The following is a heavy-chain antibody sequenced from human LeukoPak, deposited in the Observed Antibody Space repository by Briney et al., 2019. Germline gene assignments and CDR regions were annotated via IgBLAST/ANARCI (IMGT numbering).Heavy chain of an antibody. J-gene: IGHJ4*02. CDR2: ISTSGTT. Sequence: PSETLSLTCSVSGGFISSSYYWSWIRQPAGKGLEWIGRISTSGTTNYNPSLKSRVTISVDTSKNQFSLKLSSVTAADTAVYYCARGLPRYSSSWYGYGYWGQGTLVTVSS. CDR1: GGFISSSYY. V-gene: IGHV4-4*07. CDR3: ARGLPRYSSSWYGYGY. D-gene: IGHD6-13*01.